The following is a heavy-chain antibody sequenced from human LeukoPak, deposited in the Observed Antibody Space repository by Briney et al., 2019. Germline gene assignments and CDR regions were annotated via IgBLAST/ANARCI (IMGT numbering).Heavy chain of an antibody. CDR2: ISSSSSTI. Sequence: PGGSLRLSCAASGFTFSSYSMNWVRQAPGKGLEWVSYISSSSSTIYYADSVKGRLTISRDNAKNSLYLQMNSLRAEDTAVYYCAREEYYYDSSGYYLPYYFDYWGQGTLVTVSS. CDR3: AREEYYYDSSGYYLPYYFDY. D-gene: IGHD3-22*01. CDR1: GFTFSSYS. V-gene: IGHV3-48*01. J-gene: IGHJ4*02.